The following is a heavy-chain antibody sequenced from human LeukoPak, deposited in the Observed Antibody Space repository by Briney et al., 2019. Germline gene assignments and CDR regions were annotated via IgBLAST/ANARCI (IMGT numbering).Heavy chain of an antibody. V-gene: IGHV3-23*01. CDR1: GFTFSDYA. J-gene: IGHJ4*02. Sequence: PGGSLRVSCAASGFTFSDYAMCWVRQAPGMGLEWVSAISGSGADTYYADSVKGRFTISRDNSKNTLHLQMNRLRAEDTAIYYCAKVYCSGTSCFRTPDYWGQGTLVTVSS. D-gene: IGHD2-2*01. CDR2: ISGSGADT. CDR3: AKVYCSGTSCFRTPDY.